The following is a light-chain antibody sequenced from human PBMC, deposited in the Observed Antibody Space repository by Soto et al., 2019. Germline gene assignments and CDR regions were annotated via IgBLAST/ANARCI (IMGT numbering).Light chain of an antibody. CDR3: TSDAGRNRLV. Sequence: QSALTQPPSASGSLGRSVTISCTGTNSDIGRYNFVSWYQHHPGKAPKLILYEVRKRPSGVPELFSGSKSGTTASLTVSGLHADDEDDYCCTSDAGRNRLVFGGGTKVTVL. CDR1: NSDIGRYNF. J-gene: IGLJ3*02. V-gene: IGLV2-8*01. CDR2: EVR.